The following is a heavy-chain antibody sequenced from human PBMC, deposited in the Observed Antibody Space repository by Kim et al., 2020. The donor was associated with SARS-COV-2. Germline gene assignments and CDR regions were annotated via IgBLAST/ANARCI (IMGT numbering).Heavy chain of an antibody. V-gene: IGHV3-23*01. CDR3: AKGGCSSTSCYIDY. Sequence: GGSLRLSCAASGFTFTSYAMNWVRQAPGKGLEWVSGISGSGGSTYYADSVKGRFTISRDNSKNTLDLHMNSLRAEDTAIYYCAKGGCSSTSCYIDYWGQG. CDR1: GFTFTSYA. CDR2: ISGSGGST. J-gene: IGHJ4*02. D-gene: IGHD2-2*01.